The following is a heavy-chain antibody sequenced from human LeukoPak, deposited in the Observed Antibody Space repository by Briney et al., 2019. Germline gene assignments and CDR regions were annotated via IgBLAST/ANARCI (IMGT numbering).Heavy chain of an antibody. CDR3: AGDKAPSGWHKRWWFDP. Sequence: ASVKVSCKASGYTFTGYYMHWVRRAPGQGLEWMGWINPNSGGTNYAQKFQGRVTMTRDTSISTAYMELSRLRSDDTAVYYCAGDKAPSGWHKRWWFDPWGQGTLVTVSS. CDR2: INPNSGGT. V-gene: IGHV1-2*02. J-gene: IGHJ5*02. CDR1: GYTFTGYY. D-gene: IGHD6-19*01.